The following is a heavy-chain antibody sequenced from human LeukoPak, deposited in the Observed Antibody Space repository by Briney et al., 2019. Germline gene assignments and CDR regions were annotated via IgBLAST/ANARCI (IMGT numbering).Heavy chain of an antibody. Sequence: PSETLSLTCTVSGGSISSSSYYWGWIRQPPGKGLEWIGSIYYSGSTYYNPSLKSRVTISVDTSKNQFSLKLSSVTAADTAVYYCARHNDPGYSGSWRPRTIDYWGQGTLVTVSS. J-gene: IGHJ4*02. V-gene: IGHV4-39*01. CDR3: ARHNDPGYSGSWRPRTIDY. CDR2: IYYSGST. D-gene: IGHD6-13*01. CDR1: GGSISSSSYY.